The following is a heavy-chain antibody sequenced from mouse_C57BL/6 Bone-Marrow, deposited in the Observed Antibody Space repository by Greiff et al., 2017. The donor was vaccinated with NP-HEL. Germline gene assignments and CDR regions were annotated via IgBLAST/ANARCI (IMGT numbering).Heavy chain of an antibody. V-gene: IGHV5-15*01. CDR2: ISNLAYSI. D-gene: IGHD2-1*01. CDR1: GFTFSDYG. Sequence: EVHLVESGGGLVQPGGSLKLSCAASGFTFSDYGMAWVRQAPRKGPEWVAFISNLAYSIYYADTVTGRFTISRENAKNTLYLEMSSLRSEDTAMYYCARGNYPHAMDYWGQGTSVTVSS. J-gene: IGHJ4*01. CDR3: ARGNYPHAMDY.